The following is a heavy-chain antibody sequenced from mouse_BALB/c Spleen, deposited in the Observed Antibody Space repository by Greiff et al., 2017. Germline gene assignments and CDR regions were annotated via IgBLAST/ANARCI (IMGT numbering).Heavy chain of an antibody. CDR1: GYTFTSYW. D-gene: IGHD2-4*01. V-gene: IGHV1-69*02. CDR2: IDPSDSET. CDR3: ARSALYYDYDGSFAY. Sequence: QVQLQQPGAELVKPGAPVKLSCKASGYTFTSYWMNWVKQRPGRGLEWIGRIDPSDSETHYNQKFKDKATLTVDKSSSTAYIQLSSLTSEDSAVYYCARSALYYDYDGSFAYWGQGTLVTVSA. J-gene: IGHJ3*01.